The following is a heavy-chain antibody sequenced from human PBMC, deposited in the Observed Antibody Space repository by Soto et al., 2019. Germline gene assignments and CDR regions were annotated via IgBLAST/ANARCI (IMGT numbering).Heavy chain of an antibody. CDR1: GFTFSGYG. D-gene: IGHD1-26*01. J-gene: IGHJ6*02. Sequence: GGALRLSCAASGFTFSGYGMHWVRQAPGKGLEWVAVISYDGSNKYYADFVKGRFTISSDNSNNTLYLQMNSRRAEDTAVYYCAKSRGWERPYYYYYVMDFWGQVTTVTVSS. V-gene: IGHV3-30*18. CDR2: ISYDGSNK. CDR3: AKSRGWERPYYYYYVMDF.